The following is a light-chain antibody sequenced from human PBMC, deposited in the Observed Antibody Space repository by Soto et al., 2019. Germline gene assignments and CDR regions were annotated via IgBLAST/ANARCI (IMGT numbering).Light chain of an antibody. Sequence: DIQMTQSPFSLSASVGDRVTITCRTSQRIGNYLNWYQQKPGLAPKLLIYTASTLQSGVPSRFSGSGSGTDFTLTISSLQPEDFATYCCQQSYTPPWTFGQGIKVEIK. V-gene: IGKV1-39*01. J-gene: IGKJ1*01. CDR2: TAS. CDR3: QQSYTPPWT. CDR1: QRIGNY.